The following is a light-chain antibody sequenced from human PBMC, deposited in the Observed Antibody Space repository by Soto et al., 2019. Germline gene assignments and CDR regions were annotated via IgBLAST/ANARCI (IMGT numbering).Light chain of an antibody. CDR2: DAS. CDR3: QQRSNWL. V-gene: IGKV3-11*01. CDR1: QSVSSY. Sequence: EIWLTHSPGTLSLSPGKRATLSCRASQSVSSYLAWYQQKPGQAPRLLIYDASNRATGIPARFSGSGSGTDFTLTISSIEPEDFAVYYCQQRSNWLFGGGTKVDIK. J-gene: IGKJ4*01.